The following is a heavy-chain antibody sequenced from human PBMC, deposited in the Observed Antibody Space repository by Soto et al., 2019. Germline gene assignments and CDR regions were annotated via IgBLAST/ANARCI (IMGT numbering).Heavy chain of an antibody. D-gene: IGHD1-7*01. V-gene: IGHV1-69*02. CDR3: ARAPGWATRATWNYRGYSYYCMDV. CDR2: ILSMLDIP. Sequence: QVQLVQSGAEVKRPGSSVRVSCQASAGTFSSYTLYWVRQAPGQGLEWMGMILSMLDIPTYAQEFQGRVTITAGRFTNTVVMELRSRTLEDTAVYYCARAPGWATRATWNYRGYSYYCMDVWGKGTTVTVSS. J-gene: IGHJ6*03. CDR1: AGTFSSYT.